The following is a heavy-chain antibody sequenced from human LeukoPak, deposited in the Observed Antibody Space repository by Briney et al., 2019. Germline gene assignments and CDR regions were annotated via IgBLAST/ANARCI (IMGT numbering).Heavy chain of an antibody. D-gene: IGHD1-14*01. Sequence: GGSLRLSCAASGFTFSSYSMNWVRQAPGKGLEWVANIKEDGSEKYYVESMKGRFTISRDNVKNSLYLQINSLRAEDTAVYYCARDSFETDIDYWGQGTLVTVSS. CDR3: ARDSFETDIDY. CDR1: GFTFSSYS. V-gene: IGHV3-7*01. J-gene: IGHJ4*02. CDR2: IKEDGSEK.